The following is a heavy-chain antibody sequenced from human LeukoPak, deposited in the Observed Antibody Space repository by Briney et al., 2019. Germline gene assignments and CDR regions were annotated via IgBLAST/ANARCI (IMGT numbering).Heavy chain of an antibody. Sequence: ASVKVSCKASGYTFTGYYMHWVRQAPGQGLEWTGWINPNSGGTNYAQKSQGRVTMTRDTSISTAYMELSRLRSDDTAVYYCARESGYYGSGSYYTYGMDVWGQGTTVTVSS. CDR2: INPNSGGT. D-gene: IGHD3-10*01. CDR1: GYTFTGYY. CDR3: ARESGYYGSGSYYTYGMDV. J-gene: IGHJ6*02. V-gene: IGHV1-2*02.